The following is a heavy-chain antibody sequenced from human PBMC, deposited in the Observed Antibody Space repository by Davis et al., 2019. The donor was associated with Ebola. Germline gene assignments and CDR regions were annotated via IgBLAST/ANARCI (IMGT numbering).Heavy chain of an antibody. V-gene: IGHV3-74*01. Sequence: GESLKISCTVSGFSFSNNWMTWVRQVPGKGLVWVSSINRDGTTTTYADSVKGRFTVSRDNAKNALYLQMNSLRAEDTAVYYCARSLVHWGQGTLVTVSS. CDR2: INRDGTTT. CDR1: GFSFSNNW. CDR3: ARSLVH. D-gene: IGHD2-8*02. J-gene: IGHJ4*02.